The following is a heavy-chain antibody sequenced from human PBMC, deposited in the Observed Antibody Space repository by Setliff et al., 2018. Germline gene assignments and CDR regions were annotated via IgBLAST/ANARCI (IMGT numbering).Heavy chain of an antibody. CDR1: GATFSSYG. J-gene: IGHJ6*03. D-gene: IGHD3-22*01. Sequence: GASVKVSCKASGATFSSYGISWVRQAPGQGLEWMAGTIPIFGTTEYAQKFQGRLTIITDESTNTAFMQLSSLRSDDTAVYYCAREGVDSRSSTDYRYYMDVWGKGTTVTVSS. CDR3: AREGVDSRSSTDYRYYMDV. V-gene: IGHV1-69*05. CDR2: TIPIFGTT.